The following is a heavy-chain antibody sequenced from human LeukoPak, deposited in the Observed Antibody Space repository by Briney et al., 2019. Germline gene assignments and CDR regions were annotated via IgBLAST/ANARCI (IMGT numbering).Heavy chain of an antibody. CDR3: ARASPIAAAFDY. V-gene: IGHV3-66*01. CDR1: GFTFSSNY. D-gene: IGHD6-13*01. Sequence: GGSLRLSCAASGFTFSSNYMSWVRQAPGKGLEWVSVIYSGGSTYYADSMKGRFTISRDNSKNTLYLQMNSLRAEDTAVYYCARASPIAAAFDYWGQGTLVTVSS. CDR2: IYSGGST. J-gene: IGHJ4*02.